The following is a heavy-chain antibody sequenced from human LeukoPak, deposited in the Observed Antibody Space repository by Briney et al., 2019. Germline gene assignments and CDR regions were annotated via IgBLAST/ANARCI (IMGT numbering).Heavy chain of an antibody. Sequence: ASVKVSCKSSGSTFTIYDINWVRQATGQGLEWMGWTNPNSGNTGYAQKVQGRATMTRNTSISTAYMELSSLRSEDTAVYYCARGFPDFWSGYRYYGMDVWGQGTTVTVSS. CDR3: ARGFPDFWSGYRYYGMDV. V-gene: IGHV1-8*01. CDR2: TNPNSGNT. D-gene: IGHD3-3*01. CDR1: GSTFTIYD. J-gene: IGHJ6*01.